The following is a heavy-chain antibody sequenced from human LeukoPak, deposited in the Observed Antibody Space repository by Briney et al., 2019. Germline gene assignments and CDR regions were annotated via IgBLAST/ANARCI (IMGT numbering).Heavy chain of an antibody. CDR1: GYTFTNYG. CDR2: INPNSGGT. D-gene: IGHD3-22*01. J-gene: IGHJ4*02. Sequence: ASVKVSCKASGYTFTNYGISWVRQAPGQGREWMGWINPNSGGTNYAQKFQGRVTMTRDTSISTAYMELSRLRSDDTAVYYCARNFYFDSSGYYHYWGQGTLVTVSS. CDR3: ARNFYFDSSGYYHY. V-gene: IGHV1-2*02.